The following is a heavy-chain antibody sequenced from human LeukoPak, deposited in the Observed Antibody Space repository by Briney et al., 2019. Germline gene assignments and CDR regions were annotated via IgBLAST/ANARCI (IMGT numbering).Heavy chain of an antibody. CDR2: IDPSDSYT. CDR1: GYTFSSYW. J-gene: IGHJ4*02. D-gene: IGHD2-2*01. V-gene: IGHV5-10-1*01. CDR3: AREVGRVRYFDY. Sequence: GESLKISCKGSGYTFSSYWISWVRQMPGKGLEWMGMIDPSDSYTNYSPSFQGHVTISADKSISTAYLQRSSLKASDIAMYYCAREVGRVRYFDYWGQGSLVTVSS.